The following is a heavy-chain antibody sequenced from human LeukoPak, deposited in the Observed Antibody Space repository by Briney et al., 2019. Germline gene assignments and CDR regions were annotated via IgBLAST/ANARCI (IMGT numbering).Heavy chain of an antibody. CDR3: ARDYGDHRVDY. CDR2: IYYSGST. D-gene: IGHD4-17*01. V-gene: IGHV4-59*08. J-gene: IGHJ4*02. Sequence: PSETLSLTCTVSGGSINNYYWSWIRQPPGKGLEWIGYIYYSGSTNYNRSLKSRVTISLDTSKNQFSLKLNSVTAADTAVYYCARDYGDHRVDYWGQGTLVTVSS. CDR1: GGSINNYY.